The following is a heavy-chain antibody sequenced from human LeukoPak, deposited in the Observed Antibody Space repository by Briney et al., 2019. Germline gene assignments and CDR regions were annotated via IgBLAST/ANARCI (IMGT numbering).Heavy chain of an antibody. D-gene: IGHD3-22*01. CDR1: GYTLTSYG. CDR2: ISAYNGNT. V-gene: IGHV1-18*04. CDR3: ARDLCSPGYYEP. Sequence: ASVKVSCKASGYTLTSYGISWVRQAPGQGLEWMGWISAYNGNTNYAQKLQGRVTMTTDTSTSTAYMELRSLRSDDTAVYYCARDLCSPGYYEPWGQGTLVTVSS. J-gene: IGHJ5*02.